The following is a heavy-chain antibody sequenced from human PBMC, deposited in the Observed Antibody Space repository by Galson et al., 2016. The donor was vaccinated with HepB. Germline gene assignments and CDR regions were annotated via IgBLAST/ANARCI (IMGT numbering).Heavy chain of an antibody. CDR3: ARNAMYCSSTSCSTYYFDY. CDR2: INPSGGST. J-gene: IGHJ4*02. D-gene: IGHD2-2*01. Sequence: SVKVSCKASGYTFTSYYMHWVRQAPGQGLEWMGIINPSGGSTSYAQKFQGRVTMTRDTSTSTVYMELSNLRSEDTAVYYCARNAMYCSSTSCSTYYFDYWGQGTLVTVSS. CDR1: GYTFTSYY. V-gene: IGHV1-46*01.